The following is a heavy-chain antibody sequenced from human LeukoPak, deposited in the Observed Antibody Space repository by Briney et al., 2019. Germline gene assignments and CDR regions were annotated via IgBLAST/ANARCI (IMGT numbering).Heavy chain of an antibody. CDR3: ARDRWGSPNSAITIFGVVSGNWFDP. D-gene: IGHD3-3*01. J-gene: IGHJ5*02. CDR2: IIPIFGIA. Sequence: GSSVKVSCKASGGTFSSYAISWVRQAPGQGLEWMGRIIPIFGIANYAQKFQGRVTITTDESTSTAYMELSSLRSEDTAVYYCARDRWGSPNSAITIFGVVSGNWFDPWGQGTLVTVSS. CDR1: GGTFSSYA. V-gene: IGHV1-69*05.